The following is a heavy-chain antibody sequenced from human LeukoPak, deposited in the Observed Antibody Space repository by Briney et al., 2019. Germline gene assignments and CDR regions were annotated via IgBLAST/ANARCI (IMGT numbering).Heavy chain of an antibody. V-gene: IGHV3-23*01. J-gene: IGHJ5*02. Sequence: GGSLRLSCAASGFTFSSYAMTWVRQAPGKGLEWVSTMSISGDHTYYTDSVKGRFTISRDSSKNTLYLQMNSLRAEDTAVYYCARDLGDCSGGSCYGNWFDPWGQGTLVTVSS. CDR1: GFTFSSYA. D-gene: IGHD2-15*01. CDR2: MSISGDHT. CDR3: ARDLGDCSGGSCYGNWFDP.